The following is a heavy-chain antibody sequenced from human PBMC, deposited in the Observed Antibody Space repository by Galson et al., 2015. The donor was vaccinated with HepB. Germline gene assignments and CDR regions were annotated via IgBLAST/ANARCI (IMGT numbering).Heavy chain of an antibody. CDR2: ISSSSYK. Sequence: SLRLSCATSGFAFYSYTMNWVRQAPGKGLEWVSSISSSSYKYYADSLQGRVTFSRDNAKNSLSLQMTSLRAEDTAVYYCARDATFYSDSRGPYIKRPHDAFDIWGQGTMVTVSS. V-gene: IGHV3-21*01. CDR3: ARDATFYSDSRGPYIKRPHDAFDI. D-gene: IGHD3-22*01. CDR1: GFAFYSYT. J-gene: IGHJ3*02.